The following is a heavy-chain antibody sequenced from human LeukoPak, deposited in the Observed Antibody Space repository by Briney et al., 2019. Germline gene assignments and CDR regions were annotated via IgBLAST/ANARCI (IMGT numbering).Heavy chain of an antibody. J-gene: IGHJ5*02. CDR3: ARQGIMDYDILT. Sequence: SETLSLTCTVSGGSISSRSYNWGWIRQPPGKGLEWIGNIYYSGRTYYSPSLMSRLTFSVDTSKNQFSLKLSSVTAADTAVYYCARQGIMDYDILTWGQGTLVIVSS. CDR2: IYYSGRT. CDR1: GGSISSRSYN. D-gene: IGHD3-9*01. V-gene: IGHV4-39*01.